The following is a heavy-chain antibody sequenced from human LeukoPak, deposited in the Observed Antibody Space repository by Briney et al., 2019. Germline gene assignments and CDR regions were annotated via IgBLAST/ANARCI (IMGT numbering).Heavy chain of an antibody. CDR1: GFTFSNYG. CDR3: AKFVDDVVVVPAAYFDY. J-gene: IGHJ4*02. Sequence: GGSLRLACAAAGFTFSNYGMSWVRQAPGKGLEWVAGISGSGASTYDADSVKGRFTISRDNSKNTMYLQMNSLRAEDTAVYYCAKFVDDVVVVPAAYFDYWGQGTLVAVSS. D-gene: IGHD2-2*01. V-gene: IGHV3-23*01. CDR2: ISGSGAST.